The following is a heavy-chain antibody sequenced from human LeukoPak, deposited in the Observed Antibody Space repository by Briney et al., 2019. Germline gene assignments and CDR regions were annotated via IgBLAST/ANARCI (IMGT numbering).Heavy chain of an antibody. CDR2: INPNSGGT. CDR1: GYTFTGYY. J-gene: IGHJ5*02. Sequence: ASVKVSCKASGYTFTGYYMHWVRQAPGQGLEWMGWINPNSGGTNYAQKFQGRVTMTRDTSISTAYMELSRLRSDDTAVYYCARDHWNANWFDPWGQGTLVTVSS. V-gene: IGHV1-2*02. D-gene: IGHD1-1*01. CDR3: ARDHWNANWFDP.